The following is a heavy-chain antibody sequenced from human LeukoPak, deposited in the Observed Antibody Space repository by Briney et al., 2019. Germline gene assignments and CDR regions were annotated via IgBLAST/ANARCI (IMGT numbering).Heavy chain of an antibody. D-gene: IGHD3-3*01. J-gene: IGHJ4*02. CDR1: GGSISSGSHY. Sequence: SQTLSLTCTVSGGSISSGSHYWSWIRQPAGKGLEWIGRIYTSGSTNYNPSLKSRVTISVDTSKNQFSLKLSSVTAADTAVYYCARDHYDFWSGYYQGFDYWGQGTLVTVSS. CDR3: ARDHYDFWSGYYQGFDY. CDR2: IYTSGST. V-gene: IGHV4-61*02.